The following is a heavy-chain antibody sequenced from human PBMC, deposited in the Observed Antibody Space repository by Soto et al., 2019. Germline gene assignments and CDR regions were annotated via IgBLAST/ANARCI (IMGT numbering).Heavy chain of an antibody. CDR3: AKLPYSSGYFDY. Sequence: GGSLRLSCAGSGFSFSDFGMHWVRQAPGKGLEWVAVISYDGSNKNFADTVKGRFAISRDTSKNMMYLQMNRLRPEDTAVYYCAKLPYSSGYFDYWGQGTLVTVSS. J-gene: IGHJ4*02. D-gene: IGHD6-19*01. CDR2: ISYDGSNK. CDR1: GFSFSDFG. V-gene: IGHV3-30*18.